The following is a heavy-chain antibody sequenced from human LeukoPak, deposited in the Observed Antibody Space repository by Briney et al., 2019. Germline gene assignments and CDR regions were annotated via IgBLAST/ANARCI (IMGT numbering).Heavy chain of an antibody. D-gene: IGHD6-6*01. J-gene: IGHJ4*02. CDR3: AKDLLAARPSVQYFDY. Sequence: PGGSLRLSCAASGFTFSSCGMHWVRQAPGKGLEWVAFIWYDGRHKYYVDSVKGRFTISRDNSKNTLYLQMNSPRGEDTAMYYCAKDLLAARPSVQYFDYWGQGTLVSVSS. CDR1: GFTFSSCG. V-gene: IGHV3-30*02. CDR2: IWYDGRHK.